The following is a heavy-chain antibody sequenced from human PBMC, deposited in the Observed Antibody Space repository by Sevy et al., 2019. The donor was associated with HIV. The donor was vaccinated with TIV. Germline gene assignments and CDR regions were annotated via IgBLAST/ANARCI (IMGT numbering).Heavy chain of an antibody. CDR2: INPSGGST. D-gene: IGHD6-19*01. V-gene: IGHV1-46*01. CDR1: GYTFTSYY. CDR3: ARVPRYSSGPSYWYFDL. J-gene: IGHJ2*01. Sequence: ASVNVSCKASGYTFTSYYMHWVRQAPGQGLEWMGIINPSGGSTSYAQKFQGRVTMTRDTSTSTVYMELSSLRSEDTAVYYCARVPRYSSGPSYWYFDLWGRGTLVTVSS.